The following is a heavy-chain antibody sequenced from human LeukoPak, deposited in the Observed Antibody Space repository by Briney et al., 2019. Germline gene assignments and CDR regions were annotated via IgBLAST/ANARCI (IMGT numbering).Heavy chain of an antibody. CDR2: INPNSGGT. D-gene: IGHD2-21*01. J-gene: IGHJ4*02. CDR1: GYTFTGYY. V-gene: IGHV1-2*02. CDR3: ARSIVVVVGFDY. Sequence: GASVKVSCKASGYTFTGYYIHWVRQAPGQGLEWMGWINPNSGGTNYAQKFQGRVTMTRDTSISTAYMELSRLRSDDTAVYYCARSIVVVVGFDYWGQGTLVTVSS.